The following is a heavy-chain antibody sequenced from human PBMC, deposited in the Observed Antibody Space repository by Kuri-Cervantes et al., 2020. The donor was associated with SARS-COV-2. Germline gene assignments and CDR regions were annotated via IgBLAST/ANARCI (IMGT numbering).Heavy chain of an antibody. Sequence: SGKVSCKASGGTFSSYAISWVRQAPGQGLEWMGGIIPIFGTANYAQKFQGRVTITADKSTSTAYMELSSLRPEDTAVYYCAGSRWLQLDYYYYYGMDVWGQGTTVTVSS. D-gene: IGHD5-24*01. CDR1: GGTFSSYA. CDR3: AGSRWLQLDYYYYYGMDV. J-gene: IGHJ6*02. V-gene: IGHV1-69*06. CDR2: IIPIFGTA.